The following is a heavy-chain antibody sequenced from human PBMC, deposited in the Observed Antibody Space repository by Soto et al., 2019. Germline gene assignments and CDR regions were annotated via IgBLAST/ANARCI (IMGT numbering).Heavy chain of an antibody. Sequence: ALKCCVSGATLNSGNYYDNCIHKVPGKGLEWIGHIYVTGAVDYNPSLRDRCTISQETSERQFSLNLKLVTAPDTAVSDCASRRSPTSNSYWFDPWCQDTLVPVSS. J-gene: IGHJ5*02. CDR1: GATLNSGNYY. D-gene: IGHD4-4*01. CDR3: ASRRSPTSNSYWFDP. V-gene: IGHV4-31*03. CDR2: IYVTGAV.